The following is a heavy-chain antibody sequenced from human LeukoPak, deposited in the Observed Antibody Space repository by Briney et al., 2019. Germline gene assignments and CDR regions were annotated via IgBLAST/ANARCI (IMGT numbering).Heavy chain of an antibody. V-gene: IGHV4-59*01. D-gene: IGHD6-25*01. CDR3: ARDASGTLDY. J-gene: IGHJ4*02. CDR1: GGSISSYY. Sequence: PSETLSLTCTVSGGSISSYYWSWIRQPPGKGLEWIGYIYYSGSTNYNPSLKSRVTISVDTSKNQFSLKLSSVTAADTAVYYCARDASGTLDYGGQGTLVTVSS. CDR2: IYYSGST.